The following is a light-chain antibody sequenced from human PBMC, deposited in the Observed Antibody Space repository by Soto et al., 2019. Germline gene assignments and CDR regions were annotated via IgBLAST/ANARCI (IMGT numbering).Light chain of an antibody. CDR3: QQYNSYSRT. J-gene: IGKJ1*01. Sequence: DIQMTQSPSTLSASVGDRVTITCRASQSISSRLAWYQQKPGKAPKLLIYKASSLEGGVPSRFSGSGSGTEFTLTISSLQPDDFATYYCQQYNSYSRTFGQGTKVEIK. CDR1: QSISSR. V-gene: IGKV1-5*03. CDR2: KAS.